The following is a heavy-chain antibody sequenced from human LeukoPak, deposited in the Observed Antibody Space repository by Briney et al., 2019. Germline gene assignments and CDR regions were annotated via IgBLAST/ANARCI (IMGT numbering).Heavy chain of an antibody. D-gene: IGHD6-19*01. CDR1: GYTFTSYY. CDR3: ARDFEAVADEEGYDAFDI. V-gene: IGHV1-18*04. J-gene: IGHJ3*02. Sequence: ASVKVSCKASGYTFTSYYMHWVRQAPGQGLEWMGWISGYNGNTNYAQKFQGRVTMTKDTSTSRVYMELRSLRPDDTAVYYCARDFEAVADEEGYDAFDIWGQGTMVTVSS. CDR2: ISGYNGNT.